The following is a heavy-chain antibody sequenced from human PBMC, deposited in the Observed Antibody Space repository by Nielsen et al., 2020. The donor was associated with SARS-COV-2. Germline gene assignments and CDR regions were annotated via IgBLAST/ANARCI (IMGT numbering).Heavy chain of an antibody. J-gene: IGHJ4*02. CDR2: INQDGSEK. D-gene: IGHD2-2*01. Sequence: GGSLRLSCAASGFTFSNFWMSWVRQAPGKGLEWVANINQDGSEKYYGDSVKGRFTISRDNSKNTLYLQMNSLRAEDTAVYYCARVLTVVPAAPLDYWGQGSLVTVSS. V-gene: IGHV3-7*01. CDR3: ARVLTVVPAAPLDY. CDR1: GFTFSNFW.